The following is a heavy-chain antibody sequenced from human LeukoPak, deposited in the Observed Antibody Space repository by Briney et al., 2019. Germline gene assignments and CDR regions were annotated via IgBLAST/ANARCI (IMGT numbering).Heavy chain of an antibody. D-gene: IGHD3-22*01. V-gene: IGHV3-7*01. CDR2: IRLYGSAK. J-gene: IGHJ4*02. CDR3: AKDMHYSDGTNYYYYFDY. CDR1: GFTFDNFW. Sequence: GGSLRLSCGASGFTFDNFWMSWVRQAPGKGLEWVANIRLYGSAKYYVDSVKGRFTISRDNAKNSLYLQMNSLRAEDTAIYYCAKDMHYSDGTNYYYYFDYWGQGTLVTVSS.